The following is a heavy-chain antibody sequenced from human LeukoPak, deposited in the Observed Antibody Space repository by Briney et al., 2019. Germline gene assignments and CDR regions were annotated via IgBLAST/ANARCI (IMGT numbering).Heavy chain of an antibody. Sequence: ASVKVSCKASGYTFSSYGIIWVRQAPGQGLEWMGWISAYNGYTNYAQKFQGRVTMTTDTSTSTAYMELRSLRSDDTAVYYCARPDYGDSHSDFWGQGTLVTVSS. V-gene: IGHV1-18*01. D-gene: IGHD4-17*01. J-gene: IGHJ4*02. CDR1: GYTFSSYG. CDR2: ISAYNGYT. CDR3: ARPDYGDSHSDF.